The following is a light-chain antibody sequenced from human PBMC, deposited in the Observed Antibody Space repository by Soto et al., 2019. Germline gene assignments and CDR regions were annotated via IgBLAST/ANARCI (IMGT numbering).Light chain of an antibody. V-gene: IGLV2-14*01. CDR2: DVS. J-gene: IGLJ1*01. CDR3: RSYTSSSVV. CDR1: SSDVGGYNY. Sequence: QSVLTQPASVSGSPGQSITISCTGTSSDVGGYNYVSWYQQHPGKAPKLMIYDVSNRPSGVSNRFSGSKSGNTASLTISGLQAEDEADYYCRSYTSSSVVSGTGTKVTVL.